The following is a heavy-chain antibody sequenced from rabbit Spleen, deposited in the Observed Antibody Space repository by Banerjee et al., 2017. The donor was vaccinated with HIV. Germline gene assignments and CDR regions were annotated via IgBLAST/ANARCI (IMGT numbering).Heavy chain of an antibody. J-gene: IGHJ4*01. V-gene: IGHV1S45*01. CDR2: IWPDNGGT. Sequence: QEQLEESGGGLVKHKGSQTLTCKASGFSFGDRDVMCWVRQAPGKGLEWIACIWPDNGGTYYATWAKGRFTISKTSSTTVTLQMTSLTAADMATYFCARGSNDNGYGSDLWGQGTLVTVS. D-gene: IGHD6-1*01. CDR3: ARGSNDNGYGSDL. CDR1: GFSFGDRDV.